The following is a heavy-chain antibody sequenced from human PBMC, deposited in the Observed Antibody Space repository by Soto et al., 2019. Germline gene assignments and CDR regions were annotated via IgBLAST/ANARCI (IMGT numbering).Heavy chain of an antibody. D-gene: IGHD3-9*01. V-gene: IGHV4-34*01. J-gene: IGHJ5*02. Sequence: SETLSLTCAVYGGSFSGYYWSWIRQPPGKGLEWIGEINHSGSTNYNPSLKSRVTISVDTSKNQFSLKLSSVTAADTAVYYCGRGRRVYDILPGFYFGGWFDPWGKGTLVTVSS. CDR2: INHSGST. CDR1: GGSFSGYY. CDR3: GRGRRVYDILPGFYFGGWFDP.